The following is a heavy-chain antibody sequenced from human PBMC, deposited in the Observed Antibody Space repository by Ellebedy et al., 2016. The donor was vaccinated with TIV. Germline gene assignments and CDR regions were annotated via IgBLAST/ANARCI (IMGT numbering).Heavy chain of an antibody. CDR1: GFTVSSNY. J-gene: IGHJ4*02. CDR2: IYSGGST. D-gene: IGHD6-19*01. V-gene: IGHV3-66*01. CDR3: AIRSKFIAVAGLDY. Sequence: GESLKISCAASGFTVSSNYMSWVRQAPGKGLEWVSVIYSGGSTYYADSVKGRFTISRDNSKNTLYLQMNSLRAEDTAVYYCAIRSKFIAVAGLDYWGQGTLVTVSS.